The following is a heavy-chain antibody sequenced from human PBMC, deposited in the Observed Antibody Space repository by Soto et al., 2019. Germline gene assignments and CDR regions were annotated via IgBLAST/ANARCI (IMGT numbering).Heavy chain of an antibody. Sequence: ASVKVSCKASGYTFTSYGISWVRQAPGQGLEWMGWISAYNGNTNYAQKLQGRVTMTTDTSTSTAYMELRSLRSDDTAVSYCARDTFASGWYGTPVWFDPWGQGTLVTVSS. J-gene: IGHJ5*02. CDR1: GYTFTSYG. V-gene: IGHV1-18*01. CDR3: ARDTFASGWYGTPVWFDP. CDR2: ISAYNGNT. D-gene: IGHD6-19*01.